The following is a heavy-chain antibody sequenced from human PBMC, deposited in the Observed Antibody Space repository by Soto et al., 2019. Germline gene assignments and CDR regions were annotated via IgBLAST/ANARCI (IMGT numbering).Heavy chain of an antibody. Sequence: GGSLRLSCAASGFAFSNYAMHWVRQAPGKGLEWVADIAYDGSNKYYADSVKGRFTISRDNSKNTLYLQMNSLRVEDTAVYYCTRDQPEMAFDHWGQGTLVTVSS. V-gene: IGHV3-30*04. CDR1: GFAFSNYA. CDR2: IAYDGSNK. J-gene: IGHJ4*02. CDR3: TRDQPEMAFDH.